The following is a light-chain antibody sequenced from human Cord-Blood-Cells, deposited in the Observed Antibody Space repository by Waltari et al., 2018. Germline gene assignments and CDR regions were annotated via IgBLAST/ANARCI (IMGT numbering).Light chain of an antibody. J-gene: IGKJ4*01. Sequence: IQMPQSQSSLSASVGDRFTITCRASQSISSYLNWYQQKPGKAPKLLIYAASSLQSGVPSRFSGSGSGTDFTLTISSLQPEDFATYYCQQSYSTPHTFGGGTKVEIK. CDR1: QSISSY. CDR3: QQSYSTPHT. CDR2: AAS. V-gene: IGKV1-39*01.